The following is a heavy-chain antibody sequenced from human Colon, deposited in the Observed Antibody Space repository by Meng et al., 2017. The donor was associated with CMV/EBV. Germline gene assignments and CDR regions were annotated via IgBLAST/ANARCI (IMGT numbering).Heavy chain of an antibody. CDR2: MDPTTGRT. Sequence: QVQVGPFGVGVRMPGASVKVSCKASGYSFTGYYIHWVRQAPGQGLEWMGWMDPTTGRTDYAQKFQGTVTMTRDTSISTAYLELSRLTSDDTAVYYCASHSSYVWGSHHWGQGTLVTVSS. CDR1: GYSFTGYY. CDR3: ASHSSYVWGSHH. J-gene: IGHJ1*01. V-gene: IGHV1-2*02. D-gene: IGHD3-16*01.